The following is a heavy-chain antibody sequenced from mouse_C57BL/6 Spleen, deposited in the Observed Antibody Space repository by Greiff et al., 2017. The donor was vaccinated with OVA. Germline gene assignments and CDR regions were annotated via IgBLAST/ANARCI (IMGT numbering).Heavy chain of an antibody. Sequence: EVQRVESGGGLVQSGRSLRLSCATSGFTFSDFYMEWVRQAPGKGLEWIAASRNKANDYTTEYSASVKGRFIVSRDTSQSILYLQMNALRAEDTAIYYCARDDYDYDEAYYFGYWGQGTTLTVSS. D-gene: IGHD2-4*01. J-gene: IGHJ2*01. CDR2: SRNKANDYTT. CDR3: ARDDYDYDEAYYFGY. V-gene: IGHV7-1*01. CDR1: GFTFSDFY.